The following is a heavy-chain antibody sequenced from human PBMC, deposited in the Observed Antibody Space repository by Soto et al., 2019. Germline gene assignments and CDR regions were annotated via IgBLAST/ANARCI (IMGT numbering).Heavy chain of an antibody. Sequence: SETLSLTCTVSGGSISSYYWSWIRQPPGKGLEWIGYIYYSGSTNYNPSLKSRVTISVDTSKNQFSLKLSSVTAADTAVYYCASTRNYGYYYWGQGTLVTVSS. CDR3: ASTRNYGYYY. CDR2: IYYSGST. CDR1: GGSISSYY. D-gene: IGHD3-10*01. V-gene: IGHV4-59*01. J-gene: IGHJ4*02.